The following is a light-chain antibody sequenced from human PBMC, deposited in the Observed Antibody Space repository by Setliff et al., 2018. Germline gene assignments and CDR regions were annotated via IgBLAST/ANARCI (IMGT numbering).Light chain of an antibody. V-gene: IGLV2-23*02. J-gene: IGLJ2*01. CDR3: CSYAGSYTLV. CDR1: YSDVGKYNL. Sequence: ALTQPASVSGSPGQSITISCTGTYSDVGKYNLVSWYQQHPGKAPKLILYDFTTRPSGVSDRFSGSKSANTASLTISGLQADDEADYYCCSYAGSYTLVFGGGTK. CDR2: DFT.